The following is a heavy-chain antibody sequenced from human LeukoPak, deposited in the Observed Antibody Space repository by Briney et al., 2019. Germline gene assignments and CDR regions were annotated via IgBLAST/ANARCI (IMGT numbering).Heavy chain of an antibody. V-gene: IGHV3-48*01. CDR2: IDTSGTTM. D-gene: IGHD3-10*01. J-gene: IGHJ4*02. Sequence: GGSLRLSCVASGFTFSTYSMNWVRQAPGKGLEWVSYIDTSGTTMYYADSVKGRFTISRDNARNSLYLQMNSLRAEDTAVYYCAREQCSSGKSLDYWGQGKLVTVSS. CDR3: AREQCSSGKSLDY. CDR1: GFTFSTYS.